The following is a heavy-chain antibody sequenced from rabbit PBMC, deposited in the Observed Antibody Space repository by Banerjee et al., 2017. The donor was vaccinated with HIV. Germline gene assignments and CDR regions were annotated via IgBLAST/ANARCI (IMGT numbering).Heavy chain of an antibody. D-gene: IGHD2-1*01. J-gene: IGHJ4*01. Sequence: QQQLEESGGDLVKPEGSLTLTCTASGFSFSSSYWICWVRQAPGKGLEWIACIDGGSGSHTLYAAWAKGRFTVSETSSTTVTLQMTSLTAADTATYFCAREHGNDEYGDYVPFNLWGPGTLVTVS. V-gene: IGHV1S45*01. CDR2: IDGGSGSHT. CDR1: GFSFSSSYW. CDR3: AREHGNDEYGDYVPFNL.